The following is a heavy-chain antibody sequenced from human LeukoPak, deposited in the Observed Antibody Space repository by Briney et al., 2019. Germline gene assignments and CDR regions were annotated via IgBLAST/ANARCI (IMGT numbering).Heavy chain of an antibody. CDR2: IIPIFGTA. CDR3: ASDSSGYYYAY. V-gene: IGHV1-69*05. Sequence: SVKVSCKASGGTFTSYAISWVRQAPGQGLEWMGGIIPIFGTANYAQKFQGRVTITTDESTSTAYMELSSLRSEDTAVSYCASDSSGYYYAYGGQGTLVTVSS. CDR1: GGTFTSYA. J-gene: IGHJ4*02. D-gene: IGHD3-22*01.